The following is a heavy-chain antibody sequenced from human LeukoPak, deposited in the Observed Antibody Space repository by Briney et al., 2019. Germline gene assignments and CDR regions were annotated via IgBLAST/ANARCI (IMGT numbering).Heavy chain of an antibody. CDR3: ARGRRIAAAGSGAFDI. J-gene: IGHJ3*02. Sequence: PSETLSLTCAVYGGSFSGYYWSWIRQPPGKGLEWIGEINHSGSTNYNPSLKSRVTIPVDTSKNQFSLKLSSVTAADTAVYYCARGRRIAAAGSGAFDIWGQGTMVTVSS. V-gene: IGHV4-34*01. CDR2: INHSGST. D-gene: IGHD6-13*01. CDR1: GGSFSGYY.